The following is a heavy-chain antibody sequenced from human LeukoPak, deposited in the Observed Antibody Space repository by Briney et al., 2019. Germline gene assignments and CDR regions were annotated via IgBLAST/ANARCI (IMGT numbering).Heavy chain of an antibody. CDR3: AKRSPRDIVVVPAALGYGMDV. CDR1: GSTFSSYA. J-gene: IGHJ6*02. Sequence: GGSLRLSCAASGSTFSSYAMSWVRQAPGKGLEWVSAISGSGGSTYYADSVKGRFTISRDNSKNTLYLQMNSLRAEDTAVYYCAKRSPRDIVVVPAALGYGMDVWGQGTTVTVSS. CDR2: ISGSGGST. D-gene: IGHD2-2*01. V-gene: IGHV3-23*01.